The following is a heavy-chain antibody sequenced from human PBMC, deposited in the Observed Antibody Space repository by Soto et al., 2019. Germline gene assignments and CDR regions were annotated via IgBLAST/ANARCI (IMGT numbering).Heavy chain of an antibody. Sequence: ESGGGVVQPGRSLRLSCAASGFTFSSYGMYWVRQAPGKGLEWVAGISYDGSNKYYADSVKGRFTISRDNSKNTLYLQMNSLRDEDTSVYYCAKGSYSGIYSDFDYWGQGPLVNVSS. V-gene: IGHV3-30*18. CDR2: ISYDGSNK. J-gene: IGHJ4*02. D-gene: IGHD1-26*01. CDR3: AKGSYSGIYSDFDY. CDR1: GFTFSSYG.